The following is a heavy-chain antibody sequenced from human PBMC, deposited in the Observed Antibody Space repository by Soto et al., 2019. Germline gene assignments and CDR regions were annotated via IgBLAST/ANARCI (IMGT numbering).Heavy chain of an antibody. CDR3: ARYIAALDY. J-gene: IGHJ4*02. Sequence: WGSLRLSCAASGFTFSSYEMNWVRQAPGKGLEWVSYISSSGSTIYYADSVKGRFTISRDNAKNSLYLQMNSLRAEDTAVYYCARYIAALDYWGQGTLVTAPQ. V-gene: IGHV3-48*03. CDR2: ISSSGSTI. CDR1: GFTFSSYE. D-gene: IGHD6-6*01.